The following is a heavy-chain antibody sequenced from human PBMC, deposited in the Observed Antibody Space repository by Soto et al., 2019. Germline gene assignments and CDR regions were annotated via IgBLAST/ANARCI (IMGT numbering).Heavy chain of an antibody. J-gene: IGHJ4*02. CDR1: GGSINTFY. CDR3: AREGSYSAYNFAHGIQLWSFDF. V-gene: IGHV4-4*07. Sequence: SETLSLTCTVSGGSINTFYWSWVRQPPGKGLEWIWRIFSSGSTSFNPSLESRVAMSVDTSKNHFSLNLSSVTAADMAVYYCAREGSYSAYNFAHGIQLWSFDFWGQGALVTVSS. CDR2: IFSSGST. D-gene: IGHD5-12*01.